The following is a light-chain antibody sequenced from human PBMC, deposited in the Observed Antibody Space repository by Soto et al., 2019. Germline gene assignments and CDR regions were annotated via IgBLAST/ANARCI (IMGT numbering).Light chain of an antibody. Sequence: DIQMTQSPSSLSASVGDRVTITCRASQSISSYLNWYQQKPGKAPKLLIYAASSLQSGVPSRFSGSGSGTDFTLYITSLQPDDFATYYCQQSYSTPRTFGQGTAVEVK. CDR1: QSISSY. CDR3: QQSYSTPRT. J-gene: IGKJ1*01. V-gene: IGKV1-39*01. CDR2: AAS.